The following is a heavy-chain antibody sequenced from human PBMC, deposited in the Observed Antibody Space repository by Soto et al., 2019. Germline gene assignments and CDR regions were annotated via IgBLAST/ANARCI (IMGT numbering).Heavy chain of an antibody. CDR1: GFTFTKYW. D-gene: IGHD2-2*01. Sequence: GGSLRLSCTASGFTFTKYWMNWVRQAPGKGLEWLANIKEDGSEKFYVDSVKGRFTISRDNAQNSVYLQMNSLRAEDTAVYYCARDHTISPGMDVWGQGTTVTVSS. V-gene: IGHV3-7*03. CDR3: ARDHTISPGMDV. J-gene: IGHJ6*02. CDR2: IKEDGSEK.